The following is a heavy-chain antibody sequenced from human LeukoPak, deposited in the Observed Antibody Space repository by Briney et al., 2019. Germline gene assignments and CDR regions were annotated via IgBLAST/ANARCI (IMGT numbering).Heavy chain of an antibody. CDR1: EYTFTSYD. CDR3: ARGGYHDSSGYHYNNDY. Sequence: ASVKVSCKASEYTFTSYDIHWVRQATGQGLEWMGWMNPNSGNTGYAQKFQGRVTMTRNTSISTAYMELSSLRSEDTAVYYCARGGYHDSSGYHYNNDYWGQGTLVTVSS. D-gene: IGHD3-22*01. CDR2: MNPNSGNT. V-gene: IGHV1-8*01. J-gene: IGHJ4*02.